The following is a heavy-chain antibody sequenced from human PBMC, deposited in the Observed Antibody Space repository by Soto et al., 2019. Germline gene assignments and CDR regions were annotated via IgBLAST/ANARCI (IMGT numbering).Heavy chain of an antibody. CDR1: GYTFTGYY. J-gene: IGHJ6*02. CDR2: INPNSGGT. V-gene: IGHV1-2*04. D-gene: IGHD5-12*01. Sequence: ASVKVSCKASGYTFTGYYMHWVRQAPGQGLEWMGWINPNSGGTNYAQKFQGWVTMTRDTSISTAYMELSRLRSDDTAVYYCARGTVAYSGYDWDAYGMDVWGQGTTVTVSS. CDR3: ARGTVAYSGYDWDAYGMDV.